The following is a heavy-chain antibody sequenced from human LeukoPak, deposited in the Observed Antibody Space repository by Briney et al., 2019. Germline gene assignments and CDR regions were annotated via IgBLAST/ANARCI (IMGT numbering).Heavy chain of an antibody. Sequence: SETLSLICTVSGGSVSSYYWSWIRQPPGKGLEWIGYSTRYNPSLKHRVTISEDTSKNEFSLNLTSVTAADTAVYHCARHILAGNFPDYFDSWGQGTLVTVSS. V-gene: IGHV4-59*08. CDR2: ST. J-gene: IGHJ4*02. D-gene: IGHD3-9*01. CDR1: GGSVSSYY. CDR3: ARHILAGNFPDYFDS.